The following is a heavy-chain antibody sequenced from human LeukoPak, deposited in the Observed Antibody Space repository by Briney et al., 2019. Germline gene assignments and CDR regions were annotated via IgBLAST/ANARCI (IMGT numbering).Heavy chain of an antibody. CDR3: AKSYDFWSGWNWFDP. J-gene: IGHJ5*02. V-gene: IGHV4-59*01. CDR1: GDSISTYY. D-gene: IGHD3-3*01. Sequence: SETLSLTCTVSGDSISTYYWSWIRQPAGKGLEWIGYIYYSGSTNYNPSLKSRVTISVDTSKNQFSLKLSSVTAADTAVYYCAKSYDFWSGWNWFDPWGQGTLVTVSS. CDR2: IYYSGST.